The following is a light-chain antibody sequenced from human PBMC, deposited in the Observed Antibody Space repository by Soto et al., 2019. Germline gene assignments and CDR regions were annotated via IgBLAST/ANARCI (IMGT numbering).Light chain of an antibody. CDR2: EVS. CDR3: CSYSGRSTHV. J-gene: IGLJ1*01. Sequence: QSALTQPASVSGSPGQSITISCTGTSSEVGSYNLVSWYQQHPGKAPKLMIYEVSKRPSGVSNRFSGSKSGNTASLTISGLQAEDEADYSCCSYSGRSTHVFGTGTKVTVL. V-gene: IGLV2-23*02. CDR1: SSEVGSYNL.